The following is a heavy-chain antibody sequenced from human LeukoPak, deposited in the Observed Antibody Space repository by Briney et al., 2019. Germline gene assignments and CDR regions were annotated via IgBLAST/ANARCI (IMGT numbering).Heavy chain of an antibody. J-gene: IGHJ5*02. D-gene: IGHD6-13*01. CDR1: GYTLTSYY. Sequence: GASVKVSCQASGYTLTSYYMHWVRQAPGQGLEWMGIINPSGGSTSYAQTFQGRVTMTRDTSTSTVYMELSSLRSEDTAVYYCARGIAGYSSSWYGNWFDPWGQGTLVTVSS. CDR2: INPSGGST. CDR3: ARGIAGYSSSWYGNWFDP. V-gene: IGHV1-46*01.